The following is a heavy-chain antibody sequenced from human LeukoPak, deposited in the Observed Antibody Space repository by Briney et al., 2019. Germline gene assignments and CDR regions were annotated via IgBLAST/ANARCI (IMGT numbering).Heavy chain of an antibody. CDR2: IKQDGSET. CDR1: GFTLSSFW. V-gene: IGHV3-7*04. J-gene: IGHJ4*02. CDR3: ARVIYDSSGYYYGTRLWDY. Sequence: GGPLRLSCVASGFTLSSFWMTWLRQAPGKGLEGVANIKQDGSETYYVDSVKGRFTISRDNAKNSLYLQMNSLRAEDTAVYYCARVIYDSSGYYYGTRLWDYWGQGTLVTVSS. D-gene: IGHD3-22*01.